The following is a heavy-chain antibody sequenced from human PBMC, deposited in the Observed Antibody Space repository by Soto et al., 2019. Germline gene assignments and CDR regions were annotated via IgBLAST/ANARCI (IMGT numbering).Heavy chain of an antibody. CDR2: IYYSGST. D-gene: IGHD3-9*01. V-gene: IGHV4-31*03. CDR3: ARNDYDILTGPNFFDY. CDR1: GGSISSGGYY. J-gene: IGHJ4*02. Sequence: PSETLSLTCTVSGGSISSGGYYWSWIRQHPGKGLEWIGYIYYSGSTYYNPSLKSRVTISVDTSKNQFSLKLSSVTAADTAVYYCARNDYDILTGPNFFDYWGQGTLVTVSS.